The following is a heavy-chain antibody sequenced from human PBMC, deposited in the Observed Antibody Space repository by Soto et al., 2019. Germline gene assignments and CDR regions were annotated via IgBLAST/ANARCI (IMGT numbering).Heavy chain of an antibody. CDR1: GFTFSSYG. D-gene: IGHD3-9*01. CDR3: ARERPYYDILTGYSQYYYGMDV. J-gene: IGHJ6*02. V-gene: IGHV3-33*01. Sequence: SLRLSCAASGFTFSSYGMHWVRQAPGKGLEWVAVIWYDGSNKYYADSVKGRFTISRDNSKNTLYLQMNSLRAEDTAVYYCARERPYYDILTGYSQYYYGMDVWGQGTTVTVSS. CDR2: IWYDGSNK.